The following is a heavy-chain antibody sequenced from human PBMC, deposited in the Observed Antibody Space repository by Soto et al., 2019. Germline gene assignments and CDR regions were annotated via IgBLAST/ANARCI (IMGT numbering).Heavy chain of an antibody. Sequence: QVQLVQSGAEVKKPGASVKVSCKASGYTFTSYAMHWVRQAPGQRLEWMGWINAGNGNTKYSQKFQGRVTITRDTSXXTAYMELSSLRSEDTAVYYCARDRDIVVAQATFDYWGQGTLVTVSS. CDR2: INAGNGNT. CDR3: ARDRDIVVAQATFDY. V-gene: IGHV1-3*01. D-gene: IGHD2-2*01. J-gene: IGHJ4*02. CDR1: GYTFTSYA.